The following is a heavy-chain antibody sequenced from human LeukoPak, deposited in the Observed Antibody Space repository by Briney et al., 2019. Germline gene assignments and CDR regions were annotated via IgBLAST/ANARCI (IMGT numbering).Heavy chain of an antibody. V-gene: IGHV3-30*01. J-gene: IGHJ3*01. CDR1: GFTFGDYA. CDR3: TRPHTGTHGTFHF. Sequence: GGSLRLSCTASGFTFGDYAMSWFRQAPGKGPEWVARISYDGSDKYYADSVKGRFTISRDDPKNTVFLQMNSLRLEDTATYYCTRPHTGTHGTFHFWGQGTVVTVSS. D-gene: IGHD2/OR15-2a*01. CDR2: ISYDGSDK.